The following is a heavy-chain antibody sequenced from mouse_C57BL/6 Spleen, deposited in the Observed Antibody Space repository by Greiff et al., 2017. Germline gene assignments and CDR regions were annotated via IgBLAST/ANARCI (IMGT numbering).Heavy chain of an antibody. CDR2: ISSGSSTI. D-gene: IGHD2-2*01. Sequence: EVMLVESGGGLVKPGGSLKLSCAASGFTFSDYGMHWVRQAPEKGLEWVAYISSGSSTIYYADTVKGRFTISRDNAKNTLFLQMSSLRSEDTAMYYCATMVKAYWGQGTLVTVSA. V-gene: IGHV5-17*01. CDR1: GFTFSDYG. CDR3: ATMVKAY. J-gene: IGHJ3*01.